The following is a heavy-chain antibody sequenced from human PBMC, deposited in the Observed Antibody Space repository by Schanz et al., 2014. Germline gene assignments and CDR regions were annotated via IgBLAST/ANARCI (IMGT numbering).Heavy chain of an antibody. CDR3: AKTLFPGGTQTFGN. CDR2: ISASGGTT. J-gene: IGHJ4*02. V-gene: IGHV3-23*01. Sequence: EVQLLESGGGLVQPGGSLRLSCAASGFTFSAYAMTWVRQIPGKGLEWVSAISASGGTTYYADSVKGRFTISRDNSKNTLYLQMNSLRVEDTAVYYCAKTLFPGGTQTFGNWGRGTLVTVSS. D-gene: IGHD2-8*02. CDR1: GFTFSAYA.